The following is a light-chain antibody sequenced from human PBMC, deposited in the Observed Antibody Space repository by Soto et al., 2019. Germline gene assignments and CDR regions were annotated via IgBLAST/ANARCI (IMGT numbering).Light chain of an antibody. CDR1: SGHSSYA. J-gene: IGLJ2*01. V-gene: IGLV4-69*01. CDR2: LNSDGSH. CDR3: QTWGTVV. Sequence: QAVVTQPPSASASLGASVKLTCTLSSGHSSYAIAWHQKQPEKGPRYLMKLNSDGSHSKGDGSPDRFSGSSSGAERYLTISSLQYEDEADYYCQTWGTVVFGGGTKLTVL.